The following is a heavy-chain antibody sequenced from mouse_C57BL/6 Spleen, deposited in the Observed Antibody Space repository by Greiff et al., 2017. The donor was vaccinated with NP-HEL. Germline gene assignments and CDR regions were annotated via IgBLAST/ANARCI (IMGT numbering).Heavy chain of an antibody. CDR1: GYTFTDYY. CDR3: ARWGTTVVPYYAMDY. Sequence: QVQLQQSGAELVRPGASVKLSCKASGYTFTDYYINWVKQRPGQGLEWIARIYPGSGNTYYNEKFKGKATLTAEKSSSTAYMQLSSLTSEDSAVYFCARWGTTVVPYYAMDYWGQGTSVTVSS. CDR2: IYPGSGNT. V-gene: IGHV1-76*01. J-gene: IGHJ4*01. D-gene: IGHD1-1*01.